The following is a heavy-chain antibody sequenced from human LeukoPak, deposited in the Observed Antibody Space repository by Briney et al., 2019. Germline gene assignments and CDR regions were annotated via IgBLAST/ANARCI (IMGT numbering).Heavy chain of an antibody. CDR2: IIPIFGTA. Sequence: SVKVSCKASGGTFSSYAMSWVRQAPGQGLEWMGGIIPIFGTANYAQKFQGRVTITADESTSTAYMELSSLRSEDTAVYYCARDKGEGYCSGGSCYSNAFDIWGQGTMVTVSS. J-gene: IGHJ3*02. V-gene: IGHV1-69*13. CDR3: ARDKGEGYCSGGSCYSNAFDI. D-gene: IGHD2-15*01. CDR1: GGTFSSYA.